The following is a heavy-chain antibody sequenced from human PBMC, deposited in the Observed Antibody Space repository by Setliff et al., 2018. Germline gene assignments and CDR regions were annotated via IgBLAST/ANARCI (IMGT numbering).Heavy chain of an antibody. CDR2: ISAYNGHT. CDR1: GYNFAESI. CDR3: LRLVRYCTTIACHRTLGEEV. Sequence: ASVKVSCKASGYNFAESIVSWVRQTPGQGLEWMGWISAYNGHTYSAQKFQARVTLTTDTSTNMAYMELRGLRSDDTAIYYCLRLVRYCTTIACHRTLGEEVWGQGTLVTVSS. D-gene: IGHD2-8*01. V-gene: IGHV1-18*01. J-gene: IGHJ4*02.